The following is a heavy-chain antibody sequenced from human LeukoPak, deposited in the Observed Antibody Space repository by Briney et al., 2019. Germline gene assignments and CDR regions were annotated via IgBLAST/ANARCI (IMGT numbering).Heavy chain of an antibody. Sequence: ASVKVSCKASGGTFTSYGISWVRQAPGQGLEWMGWISAYNGNTNYAQKLQGRVTMTTDTSTSTAYMELRSLRSDDTAVYYCARVGYDFWSGYYTGNPTPFDYWGQGTLVTVSS. V-gene: IGHV1-18*01. CDR3: ARVGYDFWSGYYTGNPTPFDY. CDR1: GGTFTSYG. J-gene: IGHJ4*02. CDR2: ISAYNGNT. D-gene: IGHD3-3*01.